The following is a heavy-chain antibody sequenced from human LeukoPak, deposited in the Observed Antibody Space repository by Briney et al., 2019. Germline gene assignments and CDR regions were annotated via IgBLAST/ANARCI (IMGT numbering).Heavy chain of an antibody. D-gene: IGHD2-21*01. CDR3: ASAGGHIVAESWFDP. J-gene: IGHJ5*02. CDR1: GGTFSSYA. CDR2: IIPIFGTA. Sequence: SVKVSCKASGGTFSSYAISWVRQAPGQGLEWMGGIIPIFGTANYAQKFQGRVTITTDESTSTAYMELSSLRSEDTAVYYCASAGGHIVAESWFDPWGQGTLVTVSS. V-gene: IGHV1-69*05.